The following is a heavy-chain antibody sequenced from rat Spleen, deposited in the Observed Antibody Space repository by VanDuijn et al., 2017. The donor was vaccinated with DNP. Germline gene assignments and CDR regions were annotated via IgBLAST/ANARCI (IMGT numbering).Heavy chain of an antibody. J-gene: IGHJ2*01. Sequence: EVQLQESGPGLVKPSQSLSLTCSVTAYSITTNYWGWIRKFPGNKMEYVGHISYSGRTNYNPSLKRRISITRDTSKNQFFLQLNSVTTEDTATYYCARWSDYFDYWGQGVMVTVSS. CDR1: AYSITTNY. V-gene: IGHV3-1*01. CDR2: ISYSGRT. CDR3: ARWSDYFDY.